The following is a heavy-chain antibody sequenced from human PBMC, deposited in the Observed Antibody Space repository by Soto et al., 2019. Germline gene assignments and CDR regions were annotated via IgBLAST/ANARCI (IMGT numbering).Heavy chain of an antibody. Sequence: QVQLQESGPGLVKPSGILSLTCAVSGDSINNGHWWSWVRQPPGKGLEWIGEIYHSGRTNYSPSLKSRVTISVDKSKNLFSVRLSSVTAADTAIYYCARAGTWFGDPGGIDYWGQGTLVSVSS. CDR2: IYHSGRT. V-gene: IGHV4-4*02. CDR1: GDSINNGHW. D-gene: IGHD3-10*01. J-gene: IGHJ4*02. CDR3: ARAGTWFGDPGGIDY.